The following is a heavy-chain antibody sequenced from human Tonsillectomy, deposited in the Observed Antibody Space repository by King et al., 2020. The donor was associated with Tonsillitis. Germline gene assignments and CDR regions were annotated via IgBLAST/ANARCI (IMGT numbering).Heavy chain of an antibody. D-gene: IGHD3-3*01. Sequence: VQLVESGAEVKKPGASVKVSCKASGYTFIDSYIQWVRQAPGQGLEWMGWINTGGGGTNYAQRFQGRVTMTWDTSIRTVYMELSRLRSDDTAVYYCASGTMGVAGDRALDTWGQGTMVTVSS. CDR3: ASGTMGVAGDRALDT. CDR1: GYTFIDSY. CDR2: INTGGGGT. V-gene: IGHV1-2*02. J-gene: IGHJ3*02.